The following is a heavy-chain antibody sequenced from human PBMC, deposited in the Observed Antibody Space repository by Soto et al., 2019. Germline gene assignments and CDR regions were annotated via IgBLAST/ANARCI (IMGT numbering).Heavy chain of an antibody. Sequence: ASVKVSCKASGYTFASYGFSCVRQAPGQGLEWMGWISAYNGNTKYARNLQGRVTMTTDTSTSTDYMELRSLRSDDTAVYFCARVRDIVVVVSATPDAFDIWG. CDR3: ARVRDIVVVVSATPDAFDI. D-gene: IGHD2-15*01. CDR2: ISAYNGNT. V-gene: IGHV1-18*01. J-gene: IGHJ3*02. CDR1: GYTFASYG.